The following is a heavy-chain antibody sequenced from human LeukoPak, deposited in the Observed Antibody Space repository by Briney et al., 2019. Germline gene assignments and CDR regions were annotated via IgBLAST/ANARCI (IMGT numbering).Heavy chain of an antibody. V-gene: IGHV3-30*02. J-gene: IGHJ4*02. CDR3: AKSLGDYDPGFDY. D-gene: IGHD4-17*01. CDR1: GFTFSSYG. CDR2: IRYDGSNK. Sequence: PGGSLRLSCAASGFTFSSYGMHWVRQAPGKGLEWVAFIRYDGSNKYYADSVKGRFTISRDNSKNTLYLQMNSLRAEDTAVYYCAKSLGDYDPGFDYWGQGTLVTVSS.